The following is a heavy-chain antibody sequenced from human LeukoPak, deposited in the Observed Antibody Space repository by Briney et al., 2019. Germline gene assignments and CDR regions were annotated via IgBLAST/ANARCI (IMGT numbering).Heavy chain of an antibody. CDR1: GFTLRNYW. V-gene: IGHV3-7*01. CDR3: ASMKGSGTYSSFDY. CDR2: IKQDGSEK. J-gene: IGHJ4*02. Sequence: GGSLRLSCAASGFTLRNYWMSWVRQAPGKGLEGVANIKQDGSEKYYIDSVKGRFTISRDNAKNSLYLQMNSLRVEEAAVYYCASMKGSGTYSSFDYWGQGTLVTVSS. D-gene: IGHD3-10*01.